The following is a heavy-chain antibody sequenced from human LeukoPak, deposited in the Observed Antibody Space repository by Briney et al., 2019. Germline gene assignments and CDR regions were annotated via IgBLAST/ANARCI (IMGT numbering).Heavy chain of an antibody. CDR3: AMGGLSFDY. CDR1: GGSINSSSSYY. V-gene: IGHV4-39*07. CDR2: IYHSGST. D-gene: IGHD3-16*02. J-gene: IGHJ4*02. Sequence: PSETLSLTCTVSGGSINSSSSYYWGWIRQPPGKGLEWIGSIYHSGSTYYNPSLKSRVTISVDTSKNQFSLKLSSVTAADTAVYYCAMGGLSFDYWGQGTLVTVSS.